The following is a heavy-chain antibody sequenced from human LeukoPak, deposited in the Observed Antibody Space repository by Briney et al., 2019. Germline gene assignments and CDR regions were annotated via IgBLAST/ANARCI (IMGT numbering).Heavy chain of an antibody. CDR3: ASYDYVWGSYLN. D-gene: IGHD3-16*02. V-gene: IGHV1-69*13. CDR2: IIPIFGTA. Sequence: SVKVSCKASGGTFSSYAISWVRQAPGQGLEWMGGIIPIFGTANYAQKFQGRVTITADESTSTAYMGLSSLRSEDTAVYYCASYDYVWGSYLNWGQGTLVTVSS. CDR1: GGTFSSYA. J-gene: IGHJ4*02.